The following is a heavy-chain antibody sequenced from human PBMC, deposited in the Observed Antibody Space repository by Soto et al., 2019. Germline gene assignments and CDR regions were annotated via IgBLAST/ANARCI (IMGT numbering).Heavy chain of an antibody. D-gene: IGHD3-10*01. CDR1: GYSFTSYW. J-gene: IGHJ6*02. CDR3: ARRHYYGSGSYYYYYGMDA. V-gene: IGHV5-10-1*01. CDR2: IDPSDSYT. Sequence: GESLKISCKGSGYSFTSYWISWVRQMPGKGLEWMGRIDPSDSYTNYSPSFQGHVTISADKSISTAYLQWSSLKASDTAMYYCARRHYYGSGSYYYYYGMDAWGQGTTVTVSS.